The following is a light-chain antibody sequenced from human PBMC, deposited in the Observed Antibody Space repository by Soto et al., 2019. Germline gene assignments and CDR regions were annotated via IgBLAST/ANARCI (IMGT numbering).Light chain of an antibody. Sequence: DIQMTQSPSSLSASVGDRVTITCQASQDISHYLNWYQQKPGKAPKLLIYDASNLETGVPSRFSGSGSETDFTFTISSLQPEDIATYYCQHYDNLPYDFGQGTKLEIK. J-gene: IGKJ2*01. CDR2: DAS. V-gene: IGKV1-33*01. CDR1: QDISHY. CDR3: QHYDNLPYD.